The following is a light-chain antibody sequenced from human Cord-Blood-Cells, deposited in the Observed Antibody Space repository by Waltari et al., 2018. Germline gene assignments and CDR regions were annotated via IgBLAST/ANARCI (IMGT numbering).Light chain of an antibody. CDR2: AAS. Sequence: IQMTPSSSSLSASVGDRVIITCRASQSISSYLNWYQQKPGKPPKLLIYAASSLQSGVPSRFSGSGSGTDFTLTISSLQPEDFATYYCQQSYSTPLTFGGGTKVEIK. CDR1: QSISSY. V-gene: IGKV1-39*01. J-gene: IGKJ4*01. CDR3: QQSYSTPLT.